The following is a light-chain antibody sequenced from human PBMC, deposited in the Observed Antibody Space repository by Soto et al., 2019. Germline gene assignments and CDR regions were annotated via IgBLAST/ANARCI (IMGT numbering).Light chain of an antibody. V-gene: IGKV3-11*01. CDR1: QSVSSY. CDR2: DAS. CDR3: RQLSNWRT. Sequence: EIVLTQSPATLSLSPGERATLSCSASQSVSSYLAWYHQQPGQPPRLLIYDASNRATGIPARFSGSGSGTYFTLPISILEPGEFGVYDCRQLSNWRTLGEWIKLEI. J-gene: IGKJ2*01.